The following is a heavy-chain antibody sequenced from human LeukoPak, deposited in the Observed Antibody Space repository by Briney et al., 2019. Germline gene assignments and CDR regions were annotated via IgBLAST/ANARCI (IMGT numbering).Heavy chain of an antibody. CDR3: ARSGLVFGDAFDI. D-gene: IGHD3-3*01. V-gene: IGHV4-59*01. Sequence: SETLSLTCTVSGGSISSYYWSWIRQPPGKGLEWIGYIYYSGSTNYNPSLKSRVTISVDTSKNQFPLKLSSVTAADTAVYYCARSGLVFGDAFDIWGQGTMVTVSS. CDR2: IYYSGST. CDR1: GGSISSYY. J-gene: IGHJ3*02.